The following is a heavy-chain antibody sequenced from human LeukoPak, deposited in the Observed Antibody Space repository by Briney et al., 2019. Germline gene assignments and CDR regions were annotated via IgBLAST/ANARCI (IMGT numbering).Heavy chain of an antibody. CDR1: GGSISSSSYY. V-gene: IGHV4-39*07. D-gene: IGHD3-9*01. J-gene: IGHJ4*02. Sequence: PSETLSLTCTVSGGSISSSSYYWGWLRQPPGKGLEWIGGVYYSGSTYYNPSLKSRVTISVDTSKTQFSLKLSSVTAADTAVYYCARAVASFDWLPLFDFWGQGALVTVSS. CDR2: VYYSGST. CDR3: ARAVASFDWLPLFDF.